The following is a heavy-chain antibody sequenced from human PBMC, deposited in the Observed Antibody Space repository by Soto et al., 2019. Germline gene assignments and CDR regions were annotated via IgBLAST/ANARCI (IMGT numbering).Heavy chain of an antibody. CDR2: ISAYNGNT. Sequence: ASVKVSCKASGYTFTSYGISWVRQAPGQGLEWMGWISAYNGNTNYAQKLQGRVTMTTDTSTSTAYMELRSLRSDDTAVYYCARDQRYYGSGSQADWFDPWGQGTLVTVSS. D-gene: IGHD3-10*01. CDR3: ARDQRYYGSGSQADWFDP. J-gene: IGHJ5*02. V-gene: IGHV1-18*01. CDR1: GYTFTSYG.